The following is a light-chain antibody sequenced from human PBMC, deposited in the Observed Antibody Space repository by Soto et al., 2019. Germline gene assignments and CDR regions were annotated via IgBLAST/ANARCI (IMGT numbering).Light chain of an antibody. Sequence: QSALTQPRSVSGSPGQSVTISCTGTSSDVGGYNYVSWYQQHPANAPKLMIYDVSKRPPGVPDRFSGSKSGNTASLTISGLQAEDGSDSHCCSYPGSYYVFGTGTKVTVL. CDR3: CSYPGSYYV. V-gene: IGLV2-11*01. CDR1: SSDVGGYNY. J-gene: IGLJ1*01. CDR2: DVS.